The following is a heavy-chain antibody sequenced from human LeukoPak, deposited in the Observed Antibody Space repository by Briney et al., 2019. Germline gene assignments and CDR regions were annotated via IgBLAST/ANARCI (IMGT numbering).Heavy chain of an antibody. J-gene: IGHJ3*02. Sequence: ASVKVSCKASGYTFTSYYMHWVRQAPGQGLEWMGIINPSGGSTSYAQKFQGRVTMTRDMSTSTVYMELSSLRSEDTAVYYCARCVPSDPYYYDSSGYSLDAFDIWGQGTMVTVSS. V-gene: IGHV1-46*01. D-gene: IGHD3-22*01. CDR3: ARCVPSDPYYYDSSGYSLDAFDI. CDR1: GYTFTSYY. CDR2: INPSGGST.